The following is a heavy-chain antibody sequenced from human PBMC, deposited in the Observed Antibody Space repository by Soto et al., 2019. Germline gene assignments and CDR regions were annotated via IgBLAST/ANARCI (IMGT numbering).Heavy chain of an antibody. CDR2: MNPNSANT. CDR1: GYTFTNND. Sequence: QVQLVQSGAQVKKPGASVKVSCKASGYTFTNNDISWVRQATGQGLEWMGWMNPNSANTGYAQKFQGRVSMTRKTSISTAYMELSSLRSDDTAIYYCARMATSGTLNWFDPWGQGTLVIVSS. CDR3: ARMATSGTLNWFDP. J-gene: IGHJ5*02. V-gene: IGHV1-8*01.